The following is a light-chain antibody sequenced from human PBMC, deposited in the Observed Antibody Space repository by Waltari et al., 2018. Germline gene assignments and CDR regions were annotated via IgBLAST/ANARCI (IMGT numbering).Light chain of an antibody. CDR1: QSISDY. CDR3: QQSYSTLALT. Sequence: DVQLTQSPSSLSASVGDRVTTPCRASQSISDYLNWYQVKPGKAPSLLIYAASSLQSGVPSRFSGRGSGTDFTLTISSLQPEDFASYYCQQSYSTLALTFGGGTKVE. V-gene: IGKV1-39*01. J-gene: IGKJ4*01. CDR2: AAS.